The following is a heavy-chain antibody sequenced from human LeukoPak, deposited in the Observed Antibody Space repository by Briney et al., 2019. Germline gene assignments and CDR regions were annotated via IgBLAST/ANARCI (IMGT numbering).Heavy chain of an antibody. CDR1: GGSVRSGSYY. V-gene: IGHV4-61*01. CDR2: IYYSGST. Sequence: SETLSLTCTVSGGSVRSGSYYWSWIRQPPGKGLEWIGYIYYSGSTNYNPSLKSRVTISVDTSKNQFSLKLSSVTAADTAVYYCASEGASTFYYWGQGTLVTVSS. CDR3: ASEGASTFYY. D-gene: IGHD1-26*01. J-gene: IGHJ4*02.